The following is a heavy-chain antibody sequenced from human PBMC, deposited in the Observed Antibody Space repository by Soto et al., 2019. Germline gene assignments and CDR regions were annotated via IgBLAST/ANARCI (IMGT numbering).Heavy chain of an antibody. CDR2: MNPNSGNT. CDR3: AGNYGDYEIYAFDI. Sequence: GASVKVSCKASGYTFTSYDINWVRQATGQGLEWMGWMNPNSGNTGYAQKFQGRVTMTTDTSTSTAYMELRSLRSDDTAVYYCAGNYGDYEIYAFDIWGQGTMVTVSS. V-gene: IGHV1-8*01. D-gene: IGHD4-17*01. J-gene: IGHJ3*02. CDR1: GYTFTSYD.